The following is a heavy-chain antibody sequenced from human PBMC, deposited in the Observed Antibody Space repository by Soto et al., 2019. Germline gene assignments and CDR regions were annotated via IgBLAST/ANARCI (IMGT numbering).Heavy chain of an antibody. CDR2: IYYSGST. D-gene: IGHD3-22*01. CDR1: GGSISSGGYY. Sequence: SETLSLTCTVSGGSISSGGYYWSWIRQHPGKGLEWIGYIYYSGSTYYNPSLKSRVTISVDTSKNQFSLELSSVTAADTAVYYCAREPYYYDSSGYHTYGMDVWGQGTTVTVSS. J-gene: IGHJ6*02. V-gene: IGHV4-31*03. CDR3: AREPYYYDSSGYHTYGMDV.